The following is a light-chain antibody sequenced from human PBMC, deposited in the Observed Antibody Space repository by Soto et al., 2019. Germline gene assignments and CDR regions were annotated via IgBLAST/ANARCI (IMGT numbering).Light chain of an antibody. Sequence: DIQMTQSPSSVSASVGDRVTITCRASQGISSWLAWYQQKPGKAPKLLIYAASSLQSGVPSRFSGSGSGTDXTLXXSSLQPEDFAXXXXXQANSFPRTFGQGTKVEIK. CDR3: XQANSFPRT. CDR1: QGISSW. V-gene: IGKV1D-12*01. J-gene: IGKJ1*01. CDR2: AAS.